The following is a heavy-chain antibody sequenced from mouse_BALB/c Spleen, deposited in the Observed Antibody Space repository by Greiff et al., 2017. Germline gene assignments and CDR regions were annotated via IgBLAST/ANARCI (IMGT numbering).Heavy chain of an antibody. CDR1: GFSLTSYG. J-gene: IGHJ2*01. D-gene: IGHD1-1*01. V-gene: IGHV2-2*02. CDR2: IWSGGST. Sequence: VQVVESGPGLVQPSQSLSITCTVSGFSLTSYGVHWVRQSPGKGLEWLGVIWSGGSTDYNAAFISRLSISKDNSKSQVFFKMNSLQANDTAIYYCARITTVDYFDYWGQGTTLTVSS. CDR3: ARITTVDYFDY.